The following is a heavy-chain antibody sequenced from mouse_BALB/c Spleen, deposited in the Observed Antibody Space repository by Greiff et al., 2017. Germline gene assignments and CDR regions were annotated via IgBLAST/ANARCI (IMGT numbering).Heavy chain of an antibody. CDR1: GFTFSSYG. V-gene: IGHV5-6-3*01. CDR3: ARDGAYGKDAMDY. J-gene: IGHJ4*01. D-gene: IGHD1-1*01. Sequence: EVKLVESGGGLVQPGGSLKLSCAASGFTFSSYGMSWVRQTPDKRLELVATINSNGGSTYYPDSVKGRFTISRDNAKNTLYLQMSSLKSEDTAMYYCARDGAYGKDAMDYWGQGTSVTVSS. CDR2: INSNGGST.